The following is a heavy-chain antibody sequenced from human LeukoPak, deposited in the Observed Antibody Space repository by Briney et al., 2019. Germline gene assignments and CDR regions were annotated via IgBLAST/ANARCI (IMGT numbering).Heavy chain of an antibody. V-gene: IGHV1-2*02. CDR1: GYTFTAYY. Sequence: GASVKVPCKASGYTFTAYYIHWVRQAPGQGPEWIALINPNSGGTKYAQKVQGRVTMTRDTSSSTAHMELSRLTSDDTTIYYCTPARSESYLRGPEFWLDHWGHGTLVTVSS. D-gene: IGHD1-26*01. CDR3: TPARSESYLRGPEFWLDH. CDR2: INPNSGGT. J-gene: IGHJ5*02.